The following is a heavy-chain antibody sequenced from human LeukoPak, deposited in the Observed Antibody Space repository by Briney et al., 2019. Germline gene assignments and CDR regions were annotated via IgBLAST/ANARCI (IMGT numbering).Heavy chain of an antibody. CDR2: ISSVNNYI. CDR1: GFTFSTYS. CDR3: ARRLTYFDSSGYLDY. V-gene: IGHV3-21*01. Sequence: GGSLRLSCAASGFTFSTYSMNWVRQAPGKGLEWVSSISSVNNYISYADSVKGRFTTSRDNAKSSLYLQMNSLRAEDTAVYFCARRLTYFDSSGYLDYWGQGTLVTVSS. D-gene: IGHD3-22*01. J-gene: IGHJ4*02.